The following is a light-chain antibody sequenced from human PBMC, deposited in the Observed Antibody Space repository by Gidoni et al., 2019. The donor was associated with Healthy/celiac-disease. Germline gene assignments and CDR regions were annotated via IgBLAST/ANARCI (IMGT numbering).Light chain of an antibody. V-gene: IGKV3-20*01. CDR3: QQYGSSPRT. J-gene: IGKJ1*01. Sequence: EIVLTQSPGTLSLSPGERATLSCRASQVISSYYLAWYQQKAGQAPRLLIYGASSRATGIPDRFSGSGSGTDFTLTISRLEPEDFAVYYCQQYGSSPRTFGQGTKVEIK. CDR1: QVISSYY. CDR2: GAS.